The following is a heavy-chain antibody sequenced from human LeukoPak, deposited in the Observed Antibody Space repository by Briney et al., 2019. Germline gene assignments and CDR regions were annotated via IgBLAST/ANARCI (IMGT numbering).Heavy chain of an antibody. CDR3: ARVARLYSSSWYGY. V-gene: IGHV1-2*02. D-gene: IGHD6-13*01. Sequence: ASVKASCKASGYTFTGYYMHWVRQAPGQGLEWMGWINPNSGGTNYAQKFQGRVTMTRDTSISTAYMELSRLRSDDTAVYYCARVARLYSSSWYGYWGQGTLVTVSS. CDR2: INPNSGGT. J-gene: IGHJ4*02. CDR1: GYTFTGYY.